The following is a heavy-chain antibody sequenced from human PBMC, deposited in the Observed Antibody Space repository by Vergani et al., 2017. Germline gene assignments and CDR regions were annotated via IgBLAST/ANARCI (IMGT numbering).Heavy chain of an antibody. CDR2: IIPSFGTT. D-gene: IGHD3-22*01. J-gene: IGHJ4*02. V-gene: IGHV1-69*13. CDR1: GGTFSSNS. CDR3: AKSSGYYSDYFDF. Sequence: QGQLAQSAAEVKKPGSSVKVSCKASGGTFSSNSISWVRQAPGQGLEWMGRIIPSFGTTSYAQKFQGRVTILADESTSTAYMELSSLRSEDTAVYYCAKSSGYYSDYFDFWGQGTLVTVSS.